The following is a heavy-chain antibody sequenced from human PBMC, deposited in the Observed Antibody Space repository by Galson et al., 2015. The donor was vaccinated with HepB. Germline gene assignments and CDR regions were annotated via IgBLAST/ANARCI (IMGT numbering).Heavy chain of an antibody. V-gene: IGHV3-64D*06. Sequence: SLRLSCAASGFTFSVHFMHWVRQAPGKGLEYVAAFSSRGDGTYYADSVKGRFIISRDNSQNTVYLQMTSLRPEDTAVYHCVKADSYFYDTSGYPRDSWGRGSLVTVSS. D-gene: IGHD3-22*01. CDR2: FSSRGDGT. J-gene: IGHJ4*02. CDR3: VKADSYFYDTSGYPRDS. CDR1: GFTFSVHF.